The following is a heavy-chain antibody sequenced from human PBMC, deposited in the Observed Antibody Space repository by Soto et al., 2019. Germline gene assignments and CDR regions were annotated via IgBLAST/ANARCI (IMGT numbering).Heavy chain of an antibody. D-gene: IGHD3-16*01. V-gene: IGHV1-69*01. CDR3: ARGGGPYVWFNEF. J-gene: IGHJ4*02. CDR2: IIPVFGTT. Sequence: QEQLVQSGAEVKKPGSSVKVSCKDSGGLFSSFAISWVRQAPGQGLEWMGGIIPVFGTTNYAQKFQGRVTITADESTNTVYMELSSLTSDDPAIYYCARGGGPYVWFNEFWGQGTQVTVSS. CDR1: GGLFSSFA.